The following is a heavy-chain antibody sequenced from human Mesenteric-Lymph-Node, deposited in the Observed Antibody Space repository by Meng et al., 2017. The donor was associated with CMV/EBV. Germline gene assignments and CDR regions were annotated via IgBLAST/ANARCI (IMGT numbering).Heavy chain of an antibody. Sequence: GESLKISCAASGFTFSSYSMNLVRQAPGKGLEWVSSISSSSNYIYYTDSVKGRFTISRDNAKTSLYLQMNSLRAEDTAVYYCARGVCSSTSCYDYYGVDVWGQGTTVTVSS. D-gene: IGHD2-2*01. CDR1: GFTFSSYS. CDR3: ARGVCSSTSCYDYYGVDV. V-gene: IGHV3-21*01. J-gene: IGHJ6*02. CDR2: ISSSSNYI.